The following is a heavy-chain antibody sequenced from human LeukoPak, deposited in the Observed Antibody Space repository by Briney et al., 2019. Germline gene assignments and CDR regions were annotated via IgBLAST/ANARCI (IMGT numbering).Heavy chain of an antibody. D-gene: IGHD3-10*01. V-gene: IGHV3-21*01. Sequence: GGSLRLSCAASGFSFSTFAMSWVRQAPGKGLEWVSSITSSSSYIYYADSVKGRFTISRDNAKNSLYLQMNSLRAEDTAVYYCARAVEERSFGYFGMDVWGQGTTVTVSS. J-gene: IGHJ6*02. CDR1: GFSFSTFA. CDR3: ARAVEERSFGYFGMDV. CDR2: ITSSSSYI.